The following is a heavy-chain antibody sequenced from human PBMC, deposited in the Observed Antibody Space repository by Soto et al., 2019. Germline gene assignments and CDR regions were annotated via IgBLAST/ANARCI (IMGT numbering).Heavy chain of an antibody. CDR1: GGSISSSSYY. Sequence: SETLSLTCTVSGGSISSSSYYWGWIRQPPGKGLEWIGSIYYSGSTYYNPALKSRVTISVDTSKNRFSLKLSSVTAADTAVYYCARQPPSIAAAGTVYYYYYMDVWGKGTTVTVSS. J-gene: IGHJ6*03. V-gene: IGHV4-39*01. CDR3: ARQPPSIAAAGTVYYYYYMDV. CDR2: IYYSGST. D-gene: IGHD6-13*01.